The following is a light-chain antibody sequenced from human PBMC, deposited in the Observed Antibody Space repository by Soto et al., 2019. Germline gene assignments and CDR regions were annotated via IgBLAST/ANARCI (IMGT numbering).Light chain of an antibody. J-gene: IGLJ2*01. CDR1: SSNIGAGYD. CDR3: QSYDSSRSGHVV. CDR2: GNS. Sequence: QSVLTQPPSVSGAPGQRVTISCTGSSSNIGAGYDVHWYQQLPGTAPKLLIYGNSNRPSGVPDRFSGSKSGTSASLAITGLQAADEADYYCQSYDSSRSGHVVFGGGTKLTVL. V-gene: IGLV1-40*01.